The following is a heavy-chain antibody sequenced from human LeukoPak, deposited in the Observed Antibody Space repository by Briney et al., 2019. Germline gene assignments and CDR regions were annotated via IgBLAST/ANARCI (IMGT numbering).Heavy chain of an antibody. Sequence: GGSLRLSCAASGFPFSRHGMHGVRQVPGKGLEWLAVISYDGSNKAYADSVKGGFTISRDNSNNTLHLQMNSLRAEDTAVYYCGKDMARIYYYGSGEIDYWGQGTLVTVSS. CDR2: ISYDGSNK. CDR3: GKDMARIYYYGSGEIDY. CDR1: GFPFSRHG. J-gene: IGHJ4*02. D-gene: IGHD3-10*01. V-gene: IGHV3-30*18.